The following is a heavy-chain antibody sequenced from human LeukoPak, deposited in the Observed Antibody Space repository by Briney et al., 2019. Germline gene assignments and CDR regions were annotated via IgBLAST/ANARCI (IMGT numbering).Heavy chain of an antibody. Sequence: ASVKVSCKVSGYTLTELSMHWVRQAPGKGLEWMGGFDPEDGETIYAQKFQGRVTMTEDTSTDTAYMELSSLRSEYTAVYYCATVGSSGDYSYYYMDVWGKGTTVTISS. CDR2: FDPEDGET. D-gene: IGHD3-22*01. J-gene: IGHJ6*03. CDR1: GYTLTELS. V-gene: IGHV1-24*01. CDR3: ATVGSSGDYSYYYMDV.